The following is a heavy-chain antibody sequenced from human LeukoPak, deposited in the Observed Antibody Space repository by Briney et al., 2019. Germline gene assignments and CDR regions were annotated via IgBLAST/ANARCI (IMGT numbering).Heavy chain of an antibody. CDR3: ARERVRGVIPNFDY. CDR2: INHSGST. V-gene: IGHV4-34*01. CDR1: GGSFSGYY. J-gene: IGHJ4*02. Sequence: SETLSLTCAVYGGSFSGYYWSWIRQPPGKGLEWIGEINHSGSTNYNPSLKSRVTISVDTSKNQFSLKLSSVTAADTAVYYCARERVRGVIPNFDYWGQGTLVTVSS. D-gene: IGHD3-10*01.